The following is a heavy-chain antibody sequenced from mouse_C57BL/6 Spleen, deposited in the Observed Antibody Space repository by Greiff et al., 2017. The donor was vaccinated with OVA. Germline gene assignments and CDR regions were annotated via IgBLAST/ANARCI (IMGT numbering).Heavy chain of an antibody. V-gene: IGHV1-18*01. CDR3: ARGNSSGYWFAD. J-gene: IGHJ3*01. D-gene: IGHD3-2*02. CDR1: GYTFTDYN. Sequence: EVQRVESGPELVKPGASVKIPCKASGYTFTDYNMDWVKQSHGKSLEWIGDINPNNGGTNYNQKFKGKATLTVDKSSNTAYMELRSLTSEDTAVYYCARGNSSGYWFADWGQGTLVTVSA. CDR2: INPNNGGT.